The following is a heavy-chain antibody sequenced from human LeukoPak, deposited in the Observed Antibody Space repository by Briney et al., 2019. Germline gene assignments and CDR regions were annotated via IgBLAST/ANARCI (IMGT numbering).Heavy chain of an antibody. V-gene: IGHV4-59*01. CDR3: ARDVGGWYLG. J-gene: IGHJ4*02. CDR1: GGSINSYY. D-gene: IGHD6-19*01. CDR2: IYYSGGT. Sequence: SETLSLTCTVSGGSINSYYWYWIRQPPGKGLEWIGYIYYSGGTNYNPSLKSRVAISIDTSKNQFSLKLSSVTAADTAVYYCARDVGGWYLGWGQGTLVTVSS.